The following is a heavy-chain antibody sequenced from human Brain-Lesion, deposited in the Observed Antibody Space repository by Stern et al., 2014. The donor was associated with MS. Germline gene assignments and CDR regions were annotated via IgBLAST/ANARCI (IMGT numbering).Heavy chain of an antibody. D-gene: IGHD6-13*01. CDR3: ARFPASRPHVFDS. CDR2: SDHSGST. Sequence: VQLVESGPGLVKPSGTLSLTCAVSGGSISSSNWWSWVRQSPGKGLEWIGESDHSGSTIYNPSLKSRVTVSVDKSKNRFSLNLRSVTAADTAVYFCARFPASRPHVFDSWVQGTLVTVSS. CDR1: GGSISSSNW. V-gene: IGHV4-4*02. J-gene: IGHJ4*02.